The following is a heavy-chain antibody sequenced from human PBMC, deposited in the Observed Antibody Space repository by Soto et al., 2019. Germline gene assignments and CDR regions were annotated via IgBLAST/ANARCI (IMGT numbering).Heavy chain of an antibody. CDR2: IIPIFGTA. D-gene: IGHD3-22*01. V-gene: IGHV1-69*06. J-gene: IGHJ3*02. Sequence: GASVKVSCKASGGTFSSYAISWVRQAPGQGLGWMGGIIPIFGTANYAQKFQGRVTITADKSTSTAYMELSSLRSEDTAVYYCASRYYYHSSGYYDAFDILGQGTMVTV. CDR1: GGTFSSYA. CDR3: ASRYYYHSSGYYDAFDI.